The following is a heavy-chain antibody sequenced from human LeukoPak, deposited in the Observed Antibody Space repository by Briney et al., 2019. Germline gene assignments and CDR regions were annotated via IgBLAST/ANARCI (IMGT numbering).Heavy chain of an antibody. CDR3: ARGPVEGPGGYDFWSGYYTDY. CDR2: INPSGGST. D-gene: IGHD3-3*01. CDR1: GYTFTSYY. J-gene: IGHJ4*02. V-gene: IGHV1-46*01. Sequence: ASVKVSCKASGYTFTSYYMHWVRQAPGQGLEWMGIINPSGGSTSYAQKFQGRVTMTRDMSTSTVYMELSSLRSEDTAVYYCARGPVEGPGGYDFWSGYYTDYWGQGTLSPSPQ.